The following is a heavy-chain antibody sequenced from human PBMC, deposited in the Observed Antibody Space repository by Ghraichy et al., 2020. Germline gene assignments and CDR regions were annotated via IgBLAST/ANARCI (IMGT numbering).Heavy chain of an antibody. D-gene: IGHD3-10*01. V-gene: IGHV3-7*01. CDR3: ARDGSMGSYDI. CDR2: LNQDGSER. Sequence: GGSLRLSCAASGFTFRTYWMSWFCQAPGKGLEWVANLNQDGSEREYMDSVKGRFTISRDNAKNSLYLQMDSLRVEDTAVYYCARDGSMGSYDIWGPGTMVTVSS. J-gene: IGHJ3*02. CDR1: GFTFRTYW.